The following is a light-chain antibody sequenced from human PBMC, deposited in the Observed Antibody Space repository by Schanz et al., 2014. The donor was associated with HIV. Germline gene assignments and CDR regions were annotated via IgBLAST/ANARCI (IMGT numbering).Light chain of an antibody. CDR1: SSDVGGYNY. CDR2: EVT. CDR3: QSCDISLSGVV. J-gene: IGLJ2*01. Sequence: QSALTQPASVSGSPGQSITIPCTGTSSDVGGYNYVSWYQQHPGKAPKLMIYEVTKRPSGVPDRFSGSKSGNTASLTISGLQAEDEADYYCQSCDISLSGVVFGGGTKLTVL. V-gene: IGLV2-14*01.